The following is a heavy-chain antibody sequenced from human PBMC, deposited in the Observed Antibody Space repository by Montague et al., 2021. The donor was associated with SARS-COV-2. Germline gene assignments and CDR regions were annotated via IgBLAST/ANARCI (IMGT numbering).Heavy chain of an antibody. CDR3: ARHYSATLPAVY. J-gene: IGHJ4*02. Sequence: SETLSLTCTIFGGSISSFYRSWFRQPSGKGSDWIGYISDRGSTNYNPSLTSRVTMSVDTSKNQFSLKVNSVTAADTAVYYCARHYSATLPAVYWGQGTLFTVSS. CDR2: ISDRGST. D-gene: IGHD2-15*01. V-gene: IGHV4-59*08. CDR1: GGSISSFY.